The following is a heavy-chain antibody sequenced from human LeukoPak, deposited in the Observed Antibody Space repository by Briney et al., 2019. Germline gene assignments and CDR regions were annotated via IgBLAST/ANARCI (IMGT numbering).Heavy chain of an antibody. CDR1: GGSFSGYY. D-gene: IGHD5-18*01. CDR3: ARRSGYSYGHMDV. V-gene: IGHV4-34*01. CDR2: INHSGST. J-gene: IGHJ6*03. Sequence: SETLYLTCAVYGGSFSGYYWSWIRQPPGKGLEWIGEINHSGSTNYNPSLKSRVTISVDTSKNQFSLKLSSVTAADTAVYYCARRSGYSYGHMDVWGKGTTVTVSS.